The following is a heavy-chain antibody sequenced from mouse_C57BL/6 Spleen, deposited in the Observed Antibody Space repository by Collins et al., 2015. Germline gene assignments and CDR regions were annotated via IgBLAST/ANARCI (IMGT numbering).Heavy chain of an antibody. D-gene: IGHD3-1*01. Sequence: QVQLQQPGAELVRPGTSVKLSCKASGYTFTSYWMHWVKQRPGQGLEWIGVIDPSDSYTNYNQKFKGKATLTVDTSSSTAYMQLGSLTSEDSAVYYCARRAGSYYYAMDYSGSTEPQS. CDR2: IDPSDSYT. V-gene: IGHV1-59*01. CDR1: GYTFTSYW. CDR3: ARRAGSYYYAMDY. J-gene: IGHJ4*01.